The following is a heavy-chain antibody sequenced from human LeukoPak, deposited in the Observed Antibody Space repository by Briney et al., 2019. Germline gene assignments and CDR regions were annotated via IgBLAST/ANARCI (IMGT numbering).Heavy chain of an antibody. Sequence: QPGGSLRLSCAASGSTFSSYAMSWVRQAPGKGLEWVSAISGSGGSTYYADSVKGRFTISRDNSKNTLYLQMNSLRAEDTAVYYCAKDSETYYDFWSGSQGHWGQGTLVTVSS. V-gene: IGHV3-23*01. CDR2: ISGSGGST. J-gene: IGHJ4*02. D-gene: IGHD3-3*01. CDR3: AKDSETYYDFWSGSQGH. CDR1: GSTFSSYA.